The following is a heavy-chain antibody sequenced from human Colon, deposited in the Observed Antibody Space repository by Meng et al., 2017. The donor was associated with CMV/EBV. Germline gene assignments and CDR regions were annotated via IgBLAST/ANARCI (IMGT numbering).Heavy chain of an antibody. CDR2: INPNSGGT. CDR3: ARESPGMTTSQAGFDP. V-gene: IGHV1-2*02. CDR1: GYTVTGYY. Sequence: SGYTVTGYYMHWVRQAPGQGLEWMGWINPNSGGTNYAQKFQGRVTMTRDTSISTAYMELSRLRSDDTAVYYCARESPGMTTSQAGFDPWGQGTLVTVSS. J-gene: IGHJ5*02. D-gene: IGHD2/OR15-2a*01.